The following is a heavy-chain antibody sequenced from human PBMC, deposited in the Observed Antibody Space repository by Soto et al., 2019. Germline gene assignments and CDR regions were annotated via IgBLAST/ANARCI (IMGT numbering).Heavy chain of an antibody. CDR2: ISPNSGVT. CDR1: GYTFTAYY. V-gene: IGHV1-2*02. J-gene: IGHJ4*02. D-gene: IGHD4-17*01. CDR3: ARDGQYGDYGYYFDF. Sequence: ASVKVSCKASGYTFTAYYIHCVRQAPGQGLEWMGWISPNSGVTNYAQKFQGRVTMTRDTSITTAHMELSGLRSDDSAIYYCARDGQYGDYGYYFDFWGPGTLVTVS.